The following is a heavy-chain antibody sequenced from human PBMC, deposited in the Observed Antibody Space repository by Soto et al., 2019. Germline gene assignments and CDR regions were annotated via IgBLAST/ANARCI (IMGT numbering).Heavy chain of an antibody. V-gene: IGHV4-59*08. D-gene: IGHD6-13*01. CDR2: TYNSGST. J-gene: IGHJ4*02. CDR3: ARGSTGYSSSWYRY. CDR1: GCSISSYY. Sequence: SETLSLTCTVSGCSISSYYWCWIRQPPGKGLEWIAYTYNSGSTNYNPSHKSRVTISVDTYKNQFSLKLSSVTAADTAVYYCARGSTGYSSSWYRYWGQGTLVTVAS.